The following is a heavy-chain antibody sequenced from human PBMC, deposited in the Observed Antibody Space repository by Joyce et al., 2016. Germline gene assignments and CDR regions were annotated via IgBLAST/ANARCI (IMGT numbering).Heavy chain of an antibody. D-gene: IGHD5-18*01. Sequence: QVRLVQSGAEMKKPGSLVKVSCKASGGSFSDHVFNWVRQAPGQGLEGMGGVMPKCGTTKYAPQFQGRVTVTADESASTAYMELNSLKSDDTASYYCTRDAVDTAMVTPSQNDFWGQGTLVTVS. J-gene: IGHJ4*02. CDR3: TRDAVDTAMVTPSQNDF. CDR1: GGSFSDHV. V-gene: IGHV1-69*01. CDR2: VMPKCGTT.